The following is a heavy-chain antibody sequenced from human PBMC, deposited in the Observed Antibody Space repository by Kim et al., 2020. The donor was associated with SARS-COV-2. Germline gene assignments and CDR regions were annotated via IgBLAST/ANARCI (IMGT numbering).Heavy chain of an antibody. CDR2: IYYSGST. V-gene: IGHV4-39*01. Sequence: SETLSLTCTVSGGSISSSSYYWGWIRQPPGKGLEWIGCIYYSGSTYYNPTLKSLVTISVDRSKNQFSLKLSSVTAADTAVYYCARHGAVLRYFDWLLHPYNYSGQGTLVTVSS. D-gene: IGHD3-9*01. J-gene: IGHJ4*02. CDR1: GGSISSSSYY. CDR3: ARHGAVLRYFDWLLHPYNY.